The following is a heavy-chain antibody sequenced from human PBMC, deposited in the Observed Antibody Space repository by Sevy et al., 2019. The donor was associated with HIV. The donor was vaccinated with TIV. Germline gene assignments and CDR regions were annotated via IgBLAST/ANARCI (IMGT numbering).Heavy chain of an antibody. CDR2: IKSKTDGGTT. Sequence: GGSLRLSCAASGFTFSNAWMSWVRQAPGKGLEWVGRIKSKTDGGTTDYAAPVKGRITISRDDSKHTLFLQMNSLKTEDTAVYYGRYSYGPFDYWGQGTLVTVSS. CDR1: GFTFSNAW. CDR3: RYSYGPFDY. D-gene: IGHD5-18*01. J-gene: IGHJ4*02. V-gene: IGHV3-15*01.